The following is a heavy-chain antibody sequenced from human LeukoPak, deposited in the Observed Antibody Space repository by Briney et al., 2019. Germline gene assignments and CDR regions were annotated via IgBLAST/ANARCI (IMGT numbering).Heavy chain of an antibody. V-gene: IGHV1-69*05. Sequence: SVKVSCKASGGTFSSYAISWVRQAPGQGLELMGRIIPIFGTANYAQKFQGRVTITTDESTSTAYMELSSLRSEDTAVYYCARGPPAFSSVAVDYWGQGTLVTVSS. CDR2: IIPIFGTA. CDR1: GGTFSSYA. J-gene: IGHJ4*02. D-gene: IGHD6-19*01. CDR3: ARGPPAFSSVAVDY.